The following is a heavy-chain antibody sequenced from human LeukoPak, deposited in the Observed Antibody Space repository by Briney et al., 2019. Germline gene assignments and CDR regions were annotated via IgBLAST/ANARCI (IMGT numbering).Heavy chain of an antibody. V-gene: IGHV1-69*05. D-gene: IGHD3-22*01. CDR2: IIPIFGTA. Sequence: GSSVKVSCKASGGTFSSYAISWVRQAPGQGLELMGRIIPIFGTANYAQKFQGRVTITTDESTSTAYMELSSLRSEDTALYYCARYIVVNDDDACDIWGQGTTVTVSS. CDR1: GGTFSSYA. J-gene: IGHJ3*02. CDR3: ARYIVVNDDDACDI.